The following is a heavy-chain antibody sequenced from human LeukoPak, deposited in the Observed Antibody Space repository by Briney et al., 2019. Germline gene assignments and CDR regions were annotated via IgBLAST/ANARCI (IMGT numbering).Heavy chain of an antibody. V-gene: IGHV3-7*01. Sequence: PGGSLRLSCAASGFTFSNYWMSWVRQAPGKGLEWVAHINQDGSEEHYMDSVKARFIISRDNSKTSLSLQMDSLRAEDTAVYYWVRDGGVSGYDLLDYWGQGTLVTVSS. D-gene: IGHD5-12*01. CDR2: INQDGSEE. CDR1: GFTFSNYW. CDR3: VRDGGVSGYDLLDY. J-gene: IGHJ4*02.